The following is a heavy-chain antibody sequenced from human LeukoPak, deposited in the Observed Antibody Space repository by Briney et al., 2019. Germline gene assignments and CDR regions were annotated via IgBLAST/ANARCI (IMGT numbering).Heavy chain of an antibody. CDR3: VRGGYGDYGRGS. D-gene: IGHD4-17*01. CDR1: GFIFSNYG. Sequence: GGSLRLSCVASGFIFSNYGLHWVRQAPGKGLEWVAVIWYDGSRKYYADSVKGRFTISRDNSKNTLYLQMNSLRVEDTAVYYCVRGGYGDYGRGSWGQGTLLTVSS. V-gene: IGHV3-33*01. CDR2: IWYDGSRK. J-gene: IGHJ5*02.